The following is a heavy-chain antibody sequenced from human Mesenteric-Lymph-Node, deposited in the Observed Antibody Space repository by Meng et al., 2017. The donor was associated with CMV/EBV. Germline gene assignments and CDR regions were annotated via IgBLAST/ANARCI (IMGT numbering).Heavy chain of an antibody. Sequence: GESLKISCAASGFTFSSDAMSWVRQAPGKGLEWVSAISGDGSRAYYADSVKGRFTISRDNSKNTLYLQMNSLRAEDTAVYYCAKAQGTRGTTGAKYFDYWGQGTLVTVSS. V-gene: IGHV3-23*01. CDR1: GFTFSSDA. CDR2: ISGDGSRA. J-gene: IGHJ4*02. D-gene: IGHD1-7*01. CDR3: AKAQGTRGTTGAKYFDY.